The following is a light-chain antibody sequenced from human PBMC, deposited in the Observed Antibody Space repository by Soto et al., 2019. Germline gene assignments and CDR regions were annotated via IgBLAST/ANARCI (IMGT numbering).Light chain of an antibody. CDR1: QRISSN. Sequence: EIVMTQSPCTLSVSPGERATLSCRASQRISSNLALYQQKPGQAPRLLIYGASTRATGIPARLSGSGSGTEFTLTISSLQPEDFATYYCLQHNSYPWTFGQGTKVAI. J-gene: IGKJ1*01. CDR3: LQHNSYPWT. CDR2: GAS. V-gene: IGKV3-15*01.